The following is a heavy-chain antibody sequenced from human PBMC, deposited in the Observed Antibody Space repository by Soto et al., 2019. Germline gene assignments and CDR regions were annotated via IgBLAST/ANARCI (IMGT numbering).Heavy chain of an antibody. D-gene: IGHD4-17*01. Sequence: QVQLVQSGAEVKKPGSSVKVSCKASGGTFSSYAISWVRQAPGQGLEWMGGIIPIFGTANYAQKFQGRVTITADESMSTGSMELSSLSSEDTAVYYCARGISHYAFYCYYGMDVWGHGTTVTVSS. CDR3: ARGISHYAFYCYYGMDV. J-gene: IGHJ6*02. CDR1: GGTFSSYA. CDR2: IIPIFGTA. V-gene: IGHV1-69*01.